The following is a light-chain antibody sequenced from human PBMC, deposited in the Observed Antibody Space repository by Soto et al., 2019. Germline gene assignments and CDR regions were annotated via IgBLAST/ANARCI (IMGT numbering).Light chain of an antibody. CDR2: KAS. J-gene: IGKJ2*01. CDR3: QQYNSYPYT. CDR1: QSISSW. Sequence: DIQMTQSPSTLSASVGDRVTITCRASQSISSWLAWYQQKPGKAPKVLIYKASSLESGVPSRFSGGGFGTEVTLTISSLQHDDFATYYCQQYNSYPYTFGQGTKLEIK. V-gene: IGKV1-5*03.